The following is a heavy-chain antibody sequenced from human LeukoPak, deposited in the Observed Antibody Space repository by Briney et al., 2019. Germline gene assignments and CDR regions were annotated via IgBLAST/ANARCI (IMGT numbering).Heavy chain of an antibody. V-gene: IGHV3-48*03. CDR1: GCTFSSYE. D-gene: IGHD4-17*01. CDR3: ARDADDYGDYGYFQH. CDR2: ISSSGSTI. J-gene: IGHJ1*01. Sequence: GGSLRLSCAASGCTFSSYEMNWVRQAPGKGLEWVSYISSSGSTIYYADSVKGRFTISRDNAKNSLYLQMNSLRAEDTAVYYCARDADDYGDYGYFQHWGQGTLVTVSS.